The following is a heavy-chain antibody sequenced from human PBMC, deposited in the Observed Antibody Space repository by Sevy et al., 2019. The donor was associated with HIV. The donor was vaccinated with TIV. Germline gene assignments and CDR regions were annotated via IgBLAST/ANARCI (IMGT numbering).Heavy chain of an antibody. V-gene: IGHV1-18*01. D-gene: IGHD6-19*01. CDR1: GYTFTSYG. J-gene: IGHJ4*02. Sequence: ASVKVSCKASGYTFTSYGISWVRQAPGQGLEWMGWISAYNGNTNCAQKLQGRVTMTTDTSTSTAYMELRSLRSDDTALYYCATTPRQWLPQFDYWGQGTLVTVSS. CDR2: ISAYNGNT. CDR3: ATTPRQWLPQFDY.